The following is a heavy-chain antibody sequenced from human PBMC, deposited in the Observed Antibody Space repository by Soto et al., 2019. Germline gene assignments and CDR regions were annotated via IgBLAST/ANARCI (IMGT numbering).Heavy chain of an antibody. Sequence: SETLSLTCTVSGGSISSYYWSWIRQPAGKGLEWIGRIYDSGSTDYNPSLKNRVTMSVDTSKNQFSLKLSSVTAADTAVYYCARDVYGSTTSGYYYYYGMDVWGQGTTVTVSS. CDR1: GGSISSYY. V-gene: IGHV4-4*07. CDR2: IYDSGST. J-gene: IGHJ6*02. D-gene: IGHD2-2*01. CDR3: ARDVYGSTTSGYYYYYGMDV.